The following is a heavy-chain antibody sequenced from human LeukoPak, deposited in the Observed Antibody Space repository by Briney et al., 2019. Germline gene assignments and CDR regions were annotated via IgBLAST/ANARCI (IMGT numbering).Heavy chain of an antibody. CDR3: ARDRGYGSGRKPGIAFDI. D-gene: IGHD3-10*01. CDR1: GGSISSGGHY. Sequence: SETLSLTCTVSGGSISSGGHYWSWIRQPAGKGLEYLGRISSTGSTNYNPSLRSRVTISADTSKNHFSLKLSSVTAADTAVYYCARDRGYGSGRKPGIAFDIWGQGTMVTVSS. J-gene: IGHJ3*02. CDR2: ISSTGST. V-gene: IGHV4-61*02.